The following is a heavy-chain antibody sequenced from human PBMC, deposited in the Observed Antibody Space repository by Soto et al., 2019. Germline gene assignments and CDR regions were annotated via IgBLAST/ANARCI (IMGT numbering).Heavy chain of an antibody. Sequence: QVQLVQSGAXVKKPXASXXVSCKASGYTFTSYEINWVRQATGQGLEWMGWMNPNSGDTGYAQKFQGRVTMTRNTSISTAYMELSSLRSEDTAVYYCARGELLWFGELLRWGQGTLVTVSS. V-gene: IGHV1-8*01. CDR1: GYTFTSYE. D-gene: IGHD3-10*01. CDR2: MNPNSGDT. J-gene: IGHJ4*02. CDR3: ARGELLWFGELLR.